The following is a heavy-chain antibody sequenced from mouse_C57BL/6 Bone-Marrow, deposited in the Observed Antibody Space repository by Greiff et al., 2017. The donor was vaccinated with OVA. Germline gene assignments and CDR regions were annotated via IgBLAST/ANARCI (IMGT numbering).Heavy chain of an antibody. CDR2: IDPSDSYT. D-gene: IGHD1-1*01. Sequence: QVQLQQPGAELVKPGASVKLSCKASGYTFTSYWMQWVKQRPGQGLEWIGEIDPSDSYTNYNQKFKGKATLTVDTSSSTAYMQLSSLTSEDSAVYYCASGSYGSSSWFAYWGKGTLVTVSA. CDR1: GYTFTSYW. CDR3: ASGSYGSSSWFAY. J-gene: IGHJ3*01. V-gene: IGHV1-50*01.